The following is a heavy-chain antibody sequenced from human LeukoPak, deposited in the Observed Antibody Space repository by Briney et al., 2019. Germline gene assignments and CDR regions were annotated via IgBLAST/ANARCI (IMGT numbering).Heavy chain of an antibody. J-gene: IGHJ4*02. CDR1: GFTVSSNY. CDR3: ARGEGSGFGELFS. CDR2: IYSGGST. D-gene: IGHD3-10*01. V-gene: IGHV3-53*01. Sequence: GGSLRLSCAASGFTVSSNYMSWVRQAPGKGLEWVSVIYSGGSTYYADSVKGRFTISRDNSKSTLYLQMNSLRAEDTAVYYCARGEGSGFGELFSWGQGTLVTVSS.